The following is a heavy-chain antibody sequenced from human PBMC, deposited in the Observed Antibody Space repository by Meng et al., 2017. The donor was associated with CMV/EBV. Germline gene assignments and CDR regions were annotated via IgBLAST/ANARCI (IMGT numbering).Heavy chain of an antibody. CDR1: GFTFSSYS. J-gene: IGHJ6*02. Sequence: ETLSLTCAASGFTFSSYSMNWVRQAPGKGLEWVSYISSSSSTIYYADSVKGRFTISRDNAKNSLYLQMNSLRAEDTAVYYCARGIERFLEWFHYGMDVWGQGTTVTVSS. CDR2: ISSSSSTI. CDR3: ARGIERFLEWFHYGMDV. V-gene: IGHV3-48*04. D-gene: IGHD3-3*01.